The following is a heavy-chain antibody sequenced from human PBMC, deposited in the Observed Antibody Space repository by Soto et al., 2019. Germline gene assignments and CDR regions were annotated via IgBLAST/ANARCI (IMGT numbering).Heavy chain of an antibody. D-gene: IGHD2-2*01. CDR2: VIPILGMA. V-gene: IGHV1-69*02. J-gene: IGHJ5*02. Sequence: QVQLVQSGAEVKKPGSSVKVSCEASGGTFSSYSFSWVRQAPGQGHEWMGRVIPILGMANYAQKFQGRVTITADKSTGTVYMEMSSLRSEDTAVYYCARGGAVVVPGAVDRHNWFDPWGQGTLVTVSS. CDR3: ARGGAVVVPGAVDRHNWFDP. CDR1: GGTFSSYS.